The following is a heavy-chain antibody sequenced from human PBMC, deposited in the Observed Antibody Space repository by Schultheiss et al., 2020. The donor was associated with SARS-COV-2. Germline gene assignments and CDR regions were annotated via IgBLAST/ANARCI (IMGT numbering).Heavy chain of an antibody. Sequence: SETLSLTCAVYGGSFSGYYWSWIHQPPGKGLEWIGSIYHSGSTYYNPSLKSRVTISVDTSKNQFSLKLSSVTAADTAVYYCARGGIRVLMDVWGQGTTVTVSS. CDR3: ARGGIRVLMDV. CDR2: IYHSGST. CDR1: GGSFSGYY. V-gene: IGHV4-34*01. D-gene: IGHD2-15*01. J-gene: IGHJ6*02.